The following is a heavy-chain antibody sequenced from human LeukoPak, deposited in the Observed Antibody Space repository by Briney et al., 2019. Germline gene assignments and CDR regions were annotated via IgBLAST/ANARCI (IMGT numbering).Heavy chain of an antibody. CDR2: IRSKANSYAT. V-gene: IGHV3-73*01. CDR3: TTLTYYYGSGSYYNVFNSDY. Sequence: GGSLKLSCAASGFTFSGSAMHWVRQASGKGLEWVGRIRSKANSYATAYAASVKGRFTISRDDSKNTAYLQMNSLKTEDTAVYYCTTLTYYYGSGSYYNVFNSDYWGQGTLVTVSS. CDR1: GFTFSGSA. D-gene: IGHD3-10*01. J-gene: IGHJ4*02.